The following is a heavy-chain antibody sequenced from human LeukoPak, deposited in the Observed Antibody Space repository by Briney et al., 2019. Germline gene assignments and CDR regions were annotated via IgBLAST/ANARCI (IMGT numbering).Heavy chain of an antibody. J-gene: IGHJ6*04. D-gene: IGHD6-6*01. CDR1: GYSFTSYW. CDR3: ARQRDPGSDYYYGMDV. Sequence: GESLQISCKGSGYSFTSYWIGWVRQMPGKGLEWMGMIYPGDSDTRYSPSFQGQVTISADKSISTAYLQWSSLKASDTAMYYCARQRDPGSDYYYGMDVWGKGTTVTVSS. CDR2: IYPGDSDT. V-gene: IGHV5-51*01.